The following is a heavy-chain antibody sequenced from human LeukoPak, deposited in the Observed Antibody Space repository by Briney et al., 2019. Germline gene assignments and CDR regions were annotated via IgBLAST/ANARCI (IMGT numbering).Heavy chain of an antibody. CDR3: ARVGGSSWVKWFDP. D-gene: IGHD6-13*01. J-gene: IGHJ5*02. CDR2: INHSGST. V-gene: IGHV4-34*01. CDR1: GGSISSGGYY. Sequence: PSETLSLTCAVSGGSISSGGYYWSWIRQPPGKGLEWIGEINHSGSTNYNPSLKSRVIISVDTSKKQFSLKLSSVTAADTAVYYCARVGGSSWVKWFDPWGQGTLVTVSS.